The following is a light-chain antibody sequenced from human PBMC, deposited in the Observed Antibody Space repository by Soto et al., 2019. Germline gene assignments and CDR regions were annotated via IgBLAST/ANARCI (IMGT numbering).Light chain of an antibody. CDR2: GAS. CDR1: QSVSSN. V-gene: IGKV3-15*01. J-gene: IGKJ1*01. CDR3: QQYNNWPPWT. Sequence: EIVMTQSPATLSVSPGGRATLSCRASQSVSSNLAWYQQKLGQAPRLLIYGASTRATGIQARFSGSGSGTEFTLTISSLQSEDFAVYYCQQYNNWPPWTFGQGTKVEIK.